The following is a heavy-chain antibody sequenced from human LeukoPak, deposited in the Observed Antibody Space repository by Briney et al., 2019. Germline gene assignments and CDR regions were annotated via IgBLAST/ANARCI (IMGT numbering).Heavy chain of an antibody. CDR2: TYYRSKWYN. D-gene: IGHD5-12*01. J-gene: IGHJ5*02. Sequence: SQTLSLTCAISGDSVSSNSAAWNWIRQSPSRGLEWLGRTYYRSKWYNDYAVSVKSRITINPDTSKNHFSLHLNSVTPEDTAVYYCARENSAFDRYSGTTNNWFDPWGQGTLVTVSS. CDR1: GDSVSSNSAA. V-gene: IGHV6-1*01. CDR3: ARENSAFDRYSGTTNNWFDP.